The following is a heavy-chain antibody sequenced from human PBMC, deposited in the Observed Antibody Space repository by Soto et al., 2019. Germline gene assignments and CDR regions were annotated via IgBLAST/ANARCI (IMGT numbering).Heavy chain of an antibody. D-gene: IGHD3-3*01. V-gene: IGHV3-21*01. CDR2: ISSSSSYI. CDR1: GFTFSSYS. Sequence: GSLRLSCAASGFTFSSYSMNWVRQAPGKGLEWVSSISSSSSYIYYADSVKGRFTISRDNAKNSLYLQMNSLRAEDTAVYYCARKGLEWLLYYYYGMDVWGQGTTVTVSS. CDR3: ARKGLEWLLYYYYGMDV. J-gene: IGHJ6*02.